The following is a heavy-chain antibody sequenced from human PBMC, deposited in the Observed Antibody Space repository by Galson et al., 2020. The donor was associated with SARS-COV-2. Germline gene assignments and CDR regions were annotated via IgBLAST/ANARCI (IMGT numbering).Heavy chain of an antibody. Sequence: GESLKISCQGSGLSFTGYGNWISWVRQMPGKGLEWMGRIDPGDSYTNYSPSFQGHVTISVDKSTSTAYLQWSSLKASDTAIYYGARLRVSAFVSSWLAPWGQGTLVTVSS. CDR3: ARLRVSAFVSSWLAP. D-gene: IGHD2-8*01. J-gene: IGHJ5*02. CDR1: GLSFTGYGNW. CDR2: IDPGDSYT. V-gene: IGHV5-10-1*01.